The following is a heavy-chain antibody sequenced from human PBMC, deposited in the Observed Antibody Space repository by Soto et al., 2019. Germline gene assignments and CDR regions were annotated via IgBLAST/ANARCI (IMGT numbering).Heavy chain of an antibody. J-gene: IGHJ4*02. CDR1: GFTFSSYA. CDR2: ISSNGGST. Sequence: GGSLRLSCSASGFTFSSYAMHWVRQAPGKGLEYVSAISSNGGSTYYADSVKGRFTISRDNSKNTLYLQMSSLRAEDTAVYYCVKARYDYVWGSPVDYWGQGTLVTVSS. CDR3: VKARYDYVWGSPVDY. D-gene: IGHD3-16*01. V-gene: IGHV3-64D*06.